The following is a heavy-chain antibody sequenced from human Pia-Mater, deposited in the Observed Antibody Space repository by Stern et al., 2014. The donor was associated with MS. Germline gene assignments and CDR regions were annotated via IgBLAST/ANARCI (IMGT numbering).Heavy chain of an antibody. D-gene: IGHD3-22*01. CDR3: ARDRRHYDPSGGYYFDS. CDR2: IIPIVGTA. CDR1: GGSFGSYA. V-gene: IGHV1-69*01. J-gene: IGHJ4*02. Sequence: VQLVESGAEVKKPGSSVKVSCTASGGSFGSYAINWVRQAPGQGPEWMGGIIPIVGTANYAQKSQGRVTITADESTSTAYMELSSLRSEDTAVYYCARDRRHYDPSGGYYFDSWGQGTLVTVSS.